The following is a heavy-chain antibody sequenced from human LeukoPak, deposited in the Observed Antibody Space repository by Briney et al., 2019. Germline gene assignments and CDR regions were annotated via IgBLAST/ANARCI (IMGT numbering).Heavy chain of an antibody. CDR3: ARIGGSGSYSGHYFDH. Sequence: PGGSLRLSCEASGFTFSSYWMHWVRQAPGKGLVWVSRISTDGSVTSYADSVKGRFTISRDNAKNTMYLQMNGLRAEDTAVYYCARIGGSGSYSGHYFDHWGQGTLVTVSS. J-gene: IGHJ4*02. CDR2: ISTDGSVT. CDR1: GFTFSSYW. V-gene: IGHV3-74*01. D-gene: IGHD3-10*01.